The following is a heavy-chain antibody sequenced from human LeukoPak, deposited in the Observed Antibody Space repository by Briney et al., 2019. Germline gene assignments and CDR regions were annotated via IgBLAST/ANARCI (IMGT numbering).Heavy chain of an antibody. CDR2: INPNSGGT. J-gene: IGHJ4*02. CDR1: GYTFTGYY. D-gene: IGHD2-21*02. CDR3: AREPTQKHIVVVTALDY. Sequence: GASVKVSCKASGYTFTGYYMRWVRQAPGQGLEWMGWINPNSGGTNYAQKFQGRVTMTRDTSISTAYMELSRLRSDDTAVYYCAREPTQKHIVVVTALDYWGQGTLVTVSS. V-gene: IGHV1-2*02.